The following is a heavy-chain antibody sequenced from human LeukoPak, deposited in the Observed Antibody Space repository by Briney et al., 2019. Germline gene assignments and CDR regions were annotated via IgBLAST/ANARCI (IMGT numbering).Heavy chain of an antibody. J-gene: IGHJ4*02. CDR3: ATVANYVWGSYRYIHAYFDY. CDR1: GGSISSSSYY. Sequence: PSETLSLTCTVSGGSISSSSYYWSWIRQPPGKGLEWIGEINHSGSTYYNPSLKSRVTISVDTSKNQFSLKLSSVTAADTAVYYCATVANYVWGSYRYIHAYFDYWGQGTLVTVSS. V-gene: IGHV4-39*01. CDR2: INHSGST. D-gene: IGHD3-16*02.